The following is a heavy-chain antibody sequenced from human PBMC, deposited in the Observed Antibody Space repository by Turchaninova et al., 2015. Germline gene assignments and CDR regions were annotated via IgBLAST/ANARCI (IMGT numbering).Heavy chain of an antibody. CDR3: ARSRHDYAEVLGYYYYGMDV. V-gene: IGHV1-69*01. J-gene: IGHJ6*02. CDR2: IIPILGTA. Sequence: GAVGKVHEKGEGGSLTNRALRRGRKAPGQGLEWRGGIIPILGTANYAQKFQGRVTITADESTSTAYMELSSLRSEDTAVYYCARSRHDYAEVLGYYYYGMDVWGQGTTVTVSS. D-gene: IGHD4-17*01. CDR1: GGSLTNRA.